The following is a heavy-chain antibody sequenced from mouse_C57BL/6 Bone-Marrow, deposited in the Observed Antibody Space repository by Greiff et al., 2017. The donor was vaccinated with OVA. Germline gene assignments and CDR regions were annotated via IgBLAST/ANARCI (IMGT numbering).Heavy chain of an antibody. CDR1: GFTFTDYY. CDR3: VKAPYYDYDGGYFDV. V-gene: IGHV7-4*01. CDR2: IRNKANGYTT. D-gene: IGHD2-4*01. J-gene: IGHJ1*03. Sequence: EVQVVESGGGLVQPGASLRLSCAASGFTFTDYYMSWVRQPPGQAPEWLALIRNKANGYTTEYTASVKGRFTISRDYFQTILYLQMNPLRAEDSATYYCVKAPYYDYDGGYFDVWGTGTTVTVSS.